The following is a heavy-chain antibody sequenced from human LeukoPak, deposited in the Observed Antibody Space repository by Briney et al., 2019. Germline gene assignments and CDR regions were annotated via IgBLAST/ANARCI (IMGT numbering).Heavy chain of an antibody. CDR3: AKGYYYYYYGMDV. D-gene: IGHD1-26*01. Sequence: PGGSLRLCCAASGFTFSSYGMHWVRQAPGKGLEWVAVISYDGSNKYYADSVKGRFTISRDNSKNTLYLQMNSLRAEDTAVYYCAKGYYYYYYGMDVWGQGTTVTVSS. CDR2: ISYDGSNK. V-gene: IGHV3-30*18. J-gene: IGHJ6*02. CDR1: GFTFSSYG.